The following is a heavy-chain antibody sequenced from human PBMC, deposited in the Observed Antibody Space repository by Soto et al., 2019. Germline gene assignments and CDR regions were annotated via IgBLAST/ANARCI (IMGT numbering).Heavy chain of an antibody. CDR1: GYTLTELS. CDR2: FDPEAGET. CDR3: ATGYSSGWYYFDY. J-gene: IGHJ4*02. D-gene: IGHD6-19*01. Sequence: QGQLVQSGAEVKKPGASVKVSCKVSGYTLTELSMHWVRHAPGKVLEWMGGFDPEAGETIYAHKCQVRVTMNEDTSTATAYMELSSLRSEDTAVYYCATGYSSGWYYFDYWGQGTLVTVSS. V-gene: IGHV1-24*01.